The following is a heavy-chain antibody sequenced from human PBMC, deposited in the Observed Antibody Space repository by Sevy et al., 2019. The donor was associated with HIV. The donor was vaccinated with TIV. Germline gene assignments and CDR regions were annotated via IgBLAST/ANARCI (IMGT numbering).Heavy chain of an antibody. D-gene: IGHD1-26*01. J-gene: IGHJ4*02. CDR2: INEDGSTK. CDR3: VRALLKADSL. CDR1: GFNIRAHW. V-gene: IGHV3-7*01. Sequence: WGSLRLSCAASGFNIRAHWMLWVRQAPGKGLEWVANINEDGSTKYYLDSVKGRFTISRDNAENSAFLQMNSLRVEDTAVYYCVRALLKADSLWGQGTLVTVSS.